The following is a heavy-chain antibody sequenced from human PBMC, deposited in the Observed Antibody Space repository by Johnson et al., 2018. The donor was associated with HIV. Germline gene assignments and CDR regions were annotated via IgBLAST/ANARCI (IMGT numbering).Heavy chain of an antibody. Sequence: EVQLVESGGGVVQPGRSLRLSCAASGFTFDDFGMSWVRQAPGKGLEWVSNVNWHGGRTGYADSVKGRFTISIDTAKNSLYLQMHSLRAEDTALYYCARDMGYNDDDSSGHTARYDAFDMWGQGTMVTVSS. CDR3: ARDMGYNDDDSSGHTARYDAFDM. CDR1: GFTFDDFG. CDR2: VNWHGGRT. D-gene: IGHD3-22*01. J-gene: IGHJ3*02. V-gene: IGHV3-20*04.